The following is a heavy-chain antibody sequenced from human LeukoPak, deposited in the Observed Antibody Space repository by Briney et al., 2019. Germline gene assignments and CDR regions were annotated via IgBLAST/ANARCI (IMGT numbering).Heavy chain of an antibody. Sequence: PSETLSLTGTVSGGSISSSSYYWGWIRRPPWKWLEWIGNIYYSGSTYYHPSLKSRVTISVDTSKDQFSLKLSSVTAADTAVYYCARHEYYGLEGGFDYWGQGTLVTVSS. CDR3: ARHEYYGLEGGFDY. CDR1: GGSISSSSYY. V-gene: IGHV4-39*01. D-gene: IGHD3-10*01. CDR2: IYYSGST. J-gene: IGHJ4*02.